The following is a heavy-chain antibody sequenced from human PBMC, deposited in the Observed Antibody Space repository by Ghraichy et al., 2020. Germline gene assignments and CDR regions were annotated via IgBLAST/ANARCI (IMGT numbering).Heavy chain of an antibody. D-gene: IGHD3-22*01. Sequence: SETLSLTCTVSGYSISSGYYWGWIRQPPGKGLEWIGSIYHSGSTYYNPSLKSRVTISVDTSKNQFSLKLSSVTAADTAVYYCARGLSYYDSSGSYYTYYFDYWGQGTLVTVSS. CDR2: IYHSGST. CDR3: ARGLSYYDSSGSYYTYYFDY. J-gene: IGHJ4*02. V-gene: IGHV4-38-2*02. CDR1: GYSISSGYY.